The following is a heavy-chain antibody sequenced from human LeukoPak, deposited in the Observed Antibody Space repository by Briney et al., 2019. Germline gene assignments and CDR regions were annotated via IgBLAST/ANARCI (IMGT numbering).Heavy chain of an antibody. CDR3: ARGVYDSSGYYYVFDY. CDR1: GFTFTTYW. V-gene: IGHV3-74*01. Sequence: GGSLRLSCVASGFTFTTYWMHWVRQAPGKGLVWVSRINGDGSNSNYADSVKGRFTISRDNAKNSLYLQMNSLRAEDTAVYYCARGVYDSSGYYYVFDYWGQGTLVTVSP. D-gene: IGHD3-22*01. J-gene: IGHJ4*02. CDR2: INGDGSNS.